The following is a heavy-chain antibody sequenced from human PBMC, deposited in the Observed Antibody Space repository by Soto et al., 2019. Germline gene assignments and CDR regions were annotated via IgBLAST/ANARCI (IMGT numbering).Heavy chain of an antibody. CDR3: ASSLIETTVTTFDY. Sequence: SETLSLTCTVSGGSISSYYWSWIRQPPGKGLEWIGYIYYSGSTNYNPSLKSRVTISVDTSKNQFSLKLSSVTAADTAVYYCASSLIETTVTTFDYWGQGPLVTVSS. V-gene: IGHV4-59*08. D-gene: IGHD4-17*01. J-gene: IGHJ4*02. CDR1: GGSISSYY. CDR2: IYYSGST.